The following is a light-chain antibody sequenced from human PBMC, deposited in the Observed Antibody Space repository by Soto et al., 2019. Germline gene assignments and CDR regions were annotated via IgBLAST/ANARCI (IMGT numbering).Light chain of an antibody. CDR3: QQRSDWPIT. Sequence: EIVLTQFPATLSLSPWERATLSCRASHSVNSYLACYQHKPGHAPRLLMYDVSTRATGIPARFSGSGSGTAFTLTITSLEPEDFAVYSCQQRSDWPITFGQGTRLETK. CDR1: HSVNSY. CDR2: DVS. V-gene: IGKV3-11*01. J-gene: IGKJ5*01.